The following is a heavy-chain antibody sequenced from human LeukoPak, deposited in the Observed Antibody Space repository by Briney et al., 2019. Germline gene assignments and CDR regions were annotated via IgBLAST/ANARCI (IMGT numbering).Heavy chain of an antibody. V-gene: IGHV3-66*01. D-gene: IGHD6-13*01. J-gene: IGHJ4*02. Sequence: PGGSLRLSCAAAGFTVSSSYMSWVRQAPGKGLEWVSIISSAGTTYYADSVKGRFTISRDNSKNMVYLQVNSLRDEDTAVYYCARDLEAANTYYFDYWGQGTMVTVSS. CDR2: ISSAGTT. CDR1: GFTVSSSY. CDR3: ARDLEAANTYYFDY.